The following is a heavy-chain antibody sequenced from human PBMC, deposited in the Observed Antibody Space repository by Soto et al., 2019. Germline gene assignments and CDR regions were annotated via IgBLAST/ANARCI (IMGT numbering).Heavy chain of an antibody. V-gene: IGHV5-51*01. CDR3: ARRAVAGPYYYGMDV. Sequence: GECLKSSCKGSGYSFTSYWIGWVRQMPGKGLEWMGIIYPGDSDTRYSPSFQGQVTISADKSISTAYLQWSSLKASDTAMYYCARRAVAGPYYYGMDVWGQGTTVTVSS. D-gene: IGHD6-19*01. J-gene: IGHJ6*02. CDR2: IYPGDSDT. CDR1: GYSFTSYW.